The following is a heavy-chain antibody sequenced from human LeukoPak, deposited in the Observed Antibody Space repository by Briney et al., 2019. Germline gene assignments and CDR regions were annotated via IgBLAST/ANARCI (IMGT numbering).Heavy chain of an antibody. J-gene: IGHJ4*02. CDR1: GYSISSGYY. CDR2: IYHSGST. D-gene: IGHD3-22*01. CDR3: ARTYDSSGYYPYYFDQ. Sequence: SSETLSLTCTVSGYSISSGYYWAWIRQPPGKGLEWIGNIYHSGSTYYNPSLKSRVTISVDTSKNQFSLKLSSVTAADTAVYYCARTYDSSGYYPYYFDQWGQGTLVTVSS. V-gene: IGHV4-38-2*02.